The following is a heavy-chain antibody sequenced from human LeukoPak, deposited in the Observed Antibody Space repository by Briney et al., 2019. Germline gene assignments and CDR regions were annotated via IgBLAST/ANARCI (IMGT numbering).Heavy chain of an antibody. CDR3: AKEPRYCGGDCFSLLDS. Sequence: GGSLRLSCAASGFTFSSYSMSWVRQAPGKGLEWVSLISGSAGRTYYADSVKGRFTISRDNSKNTLYLQMSSLRAEDTAVYYCAKEPRYCGGDCFSLLDSWGQGTLVTVSS. V-gene: IGHV3-23*01. CDR1: GFTFSSYS. J-gene: IGHJ4*02. CDR2: ISGSAGRT. D-gene: IGHD2-21*02.